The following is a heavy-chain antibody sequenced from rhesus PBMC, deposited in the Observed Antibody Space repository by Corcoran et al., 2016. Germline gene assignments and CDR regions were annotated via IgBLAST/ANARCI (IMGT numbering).Heavy chain of an antibody. D-gene: IGHD6-25*01. V-gene: IGHV4S9*01. J-gene: IGHJ1*01. CDR3: ARGPRYNDIWTEYFEF. CDR2: IYGKSAST. CDR1: GGSISDYYY. Sequence: QVQLQESGPGLVKSSETLSLTCAVSGGSISDYYYWNWIRQPPGKGLEWIGNIYGKSASTSSHPSLKSRVTISKDTSKNQFFLNLISVTAADTDAYYCARGPRYNDIWTEYFEFWGQGVLVTVSS.